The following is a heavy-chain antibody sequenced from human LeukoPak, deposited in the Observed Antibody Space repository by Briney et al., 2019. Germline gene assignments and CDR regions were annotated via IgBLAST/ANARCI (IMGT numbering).Heavy chain of an antibody. CDR3: ARDLRGQYCSSTSCYFLPYNWFDP. Sequence: GGSLRLSCAASGFTFSSYWMHWVRQALGKGLVWVSRINSDGSSTSYADSVRGRFTISRDNAKNTLYLQMNSLRAEDTAVYYCARDLRGQYCSSTSCYFLPYNWFDPWGQGTLVTVSS. V-gene: IGHV3-74*01. J-gene: IGHJ5*02. D-gene: IGHD2-2*01. CDR1: GFTFSSYW. CDR2: INSDGSST.